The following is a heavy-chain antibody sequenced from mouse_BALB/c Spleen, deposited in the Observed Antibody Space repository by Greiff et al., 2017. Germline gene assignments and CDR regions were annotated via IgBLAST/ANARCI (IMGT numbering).Heavy chain of an antibody. D-gene: IGHD2-2*01. CDR2: INSNGGST. Sequence: EVHLVESGGGLVQPGGSLKLSCAASGFTFSSYGMSWVRQTPDKRLELVATINSNGGSTYYPDSVKGRFTISRDNAKNTLYLQMSSLKSEDTAMYYCARDGYWYFDVWGAGTTVTVSS. J-gene: IGHJ1*01. V-gene: IGHV5-6-3*01. CDR1: GFTFSSYG. CDR3: ARDGYWYFDV.